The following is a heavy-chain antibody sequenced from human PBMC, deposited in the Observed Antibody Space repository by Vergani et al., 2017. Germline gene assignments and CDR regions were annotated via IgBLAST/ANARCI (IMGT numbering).Heavy chain of an antibody. CDR2: IYYSGST. CDR3: ARSLGFWSTRTNWFDP. J-gene: IGHJ5*02. V-gene: IGHV4-39*07. Sequence: QLQLQESGPGLVKPSETLSLTCTVSGGSISSSSYYRGWIRQPPGKGLEWIGSIYYSGSTYYNPSLKSRVTISVDTSKNQFSLKLSSVTAADTAVYYCARSLGFWSTRTNWFDPWGQGTLVTVSS. D-gene: IGHD3-3*01. CDR1: GGSISSSSYY.